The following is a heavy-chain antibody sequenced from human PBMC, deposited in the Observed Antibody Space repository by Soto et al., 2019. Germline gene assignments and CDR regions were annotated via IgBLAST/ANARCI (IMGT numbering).Heavy chain of an antibody. V-gene: IGHV3-30-3*01. J-gene: IGHJ4*02. CDR1: GFTFGSYA. Sequence: PGGSLRLSCSASGFTFGSYATHWVRQAPDKGLEWVAVISSDESEKFYADSVKGRFTISRDNSKNTLYLQMNSLRAEDTAVYYCARDTYYDSSGYDDYWGQGTLVTVSS. D-gene: IGHD3-22*01. CDR3: ARDTYYDSSGYDDY. CDR2: ISSDESEK.